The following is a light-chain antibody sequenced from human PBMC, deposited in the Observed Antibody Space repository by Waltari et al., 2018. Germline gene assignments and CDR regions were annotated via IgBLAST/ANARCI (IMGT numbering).Light chain of an antibody. CDR2: DAS. V-gene: IGKV3-11*01. J-gene: IGKJ4*01. CDR3: QQRTNWPLT. Sequence: EIVLTQSPATLSLSPGERANLSCRASQSVSNFLAWYQQKPGQAPRLLIYDASRRAAGIPARFSGSGSGTDFTLTISRLEPEDFAVFYCQQRTNWPLTFGGGTKLEVK. CDR1: QSVSNF.